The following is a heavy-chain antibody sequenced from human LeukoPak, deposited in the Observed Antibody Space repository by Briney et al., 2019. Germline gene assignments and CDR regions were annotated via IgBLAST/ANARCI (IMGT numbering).Heavy chain of an antibody. Sequence: GASVKVSCKASGYTCTSYGISWVRQAPGQGLEWMGWISAYNGNTNYAQKLQGRVTMTTDTSTSTAYMELRSLRSDDTAVYYCARDWRDYCSSTSCYNDNWFDPWGQGTLVTVSS. CDR3: ARDWRDYCSSTSCYNDNWFDP. V-gene: IGHV1-18*01. CDR1: GYTCTSYG. J-gene: IGHJ5*02. D-gene: IGHD2-2*02. CDR2: ISAYNGNT.